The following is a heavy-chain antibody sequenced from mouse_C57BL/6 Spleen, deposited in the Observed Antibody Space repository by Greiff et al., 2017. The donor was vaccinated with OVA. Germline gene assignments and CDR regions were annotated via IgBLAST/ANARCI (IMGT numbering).Heavy chain of an antibody. CDR3: ARRKTGTFDY. CDR2: INPYNGGT. D-gene: IGHD4-1*01. V-gene: IGHV1-19*01. CDR1: GYTFTDYY. Sequence: EVKLVESGPVLVKPGASVKMSCKASGYTFTDYYMNWVKQSHGKSLEWIGVINPYNGGTSYNQKFKGKATLTVDKSSSTAYMELNSLTSEDSAVYYCARRKTGTFDYWGQGTTLTVSS. J-gene: IGHJ2*01.